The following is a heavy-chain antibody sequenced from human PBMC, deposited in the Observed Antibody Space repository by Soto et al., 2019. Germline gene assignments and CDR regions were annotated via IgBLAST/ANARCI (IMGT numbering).Heavy chain of an antibody. CDR2: INQDAGGK. CDR1: GFTFSRHW. CDR3: ARGISVEEAAIMGCYFDY. D-gene: IGHD2-15*01. Sequence: GSLRLSCAASGFTFSRHWMTWVRQAPGKGLEWVANINQDAGGKWYVDSVRGRFTMSRDNAKNSLYLQMNNLRDEDTAVYYCARGISVEEAAIMGCYFDYWGQGILVTVSS. V-gene: IGHV3-7*03. J-gene: IGHJ4*02.